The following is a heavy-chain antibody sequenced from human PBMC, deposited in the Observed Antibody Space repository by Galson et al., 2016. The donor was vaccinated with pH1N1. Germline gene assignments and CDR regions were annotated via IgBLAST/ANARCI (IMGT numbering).Heavy chain of an antibody. D-gene: IGHD2-8*01. CDR2: ISGTGDTT. CDR3: VRALNGTWI. J-gene: IGHJ4*02. Sequence: SLRLSCAASGFTFTNYAMNWVRQAPGKGLEWVSTISGTGDTTYYADSVKGRFTISRDNAKNTLYLQMNSLSVEDMAVYYCVRALNGTWIWGQGTLVTVSS. V-gene: IGHV3-23*01. CDR1: GFTFTNYA.